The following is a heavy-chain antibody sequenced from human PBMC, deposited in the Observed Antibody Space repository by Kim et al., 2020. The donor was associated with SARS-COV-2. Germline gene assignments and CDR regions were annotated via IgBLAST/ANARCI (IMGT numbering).Heavy chain of an antibody. V-gene: IGHV1-2*02. CDR3: ARDCEADSSGYYYLYAFDI. D-gene: IGHD3-22*01. CDR1: GYTFTVYY. J-gene: IGHJ3*02. CDR2: INPNSGGT. Sequence: ASVKVSCKASGYTFTVYYMHWVRQAPGQGLEWMGWINPNSGGTNYAQKFQGRVTMTRDTSISTAYMELSRLRSDDTAVYYCARDCEADSSGYYYLYAFDIWGQGTMVTVSS.